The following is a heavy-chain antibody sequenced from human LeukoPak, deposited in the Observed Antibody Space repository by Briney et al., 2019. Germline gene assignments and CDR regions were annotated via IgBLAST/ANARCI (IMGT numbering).Heavy chain of an antibody. CDR1: GLTLSSYD. J-gene: IGHJ4*02. V-gene: IGHV3-13*01. D-gene: IGHD2-15*01. CDR2: IGMSGHT. Sequence: GRSLRLSCALSGLTLSSYDIHWVRQPTGDGLEWVLYIGMSGHTYYAGSVKGPFTISRENAKNSLNLQMNALRAGDTAVYDCASGAEGWNYWGQGTLVTVSS. CDR3: ASGAEGWNY.